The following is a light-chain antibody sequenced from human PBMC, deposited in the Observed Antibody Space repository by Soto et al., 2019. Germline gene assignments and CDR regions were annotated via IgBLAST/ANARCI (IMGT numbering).Light chain of an antibody. J-gene: IGLJ2*01. CDR3: CSYAGSRHVV. CDR2: EVS. Sequence: QSALTQPASVSGSPGQSITISCTGTSSDVGKWDLVSWYQQHPGKVPKLISYEVSKRPSGVSTRFSGSKSGNTASLTISGLQAEDEADYYCCSYAGSRHVVFGGGTQLTVL. V-gene: IGLV2-23*02. CDR1: SSDVGKWDL.